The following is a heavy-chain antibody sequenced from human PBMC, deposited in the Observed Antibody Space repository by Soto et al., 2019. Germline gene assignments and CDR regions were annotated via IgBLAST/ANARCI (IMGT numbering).Heavy chain of an antibody. Sequence: SQTLSLTCAISGDSVSSSSVTWNWIRQSPSRGLEWLGRTYYRSKWYNDYAESVKSRIIINPDTSKNQFSLHLNSVTPEDTAVYYCVRLIGNSWLDFWGQGTLVTVS. V-gene: IGHV6-1*01. CDR2: TYYRSKWYN. CDR3: VRLIGNSWLDF. J-gene: IGHJ5*01. D-gene: IGHD1-26*01. CDR1: GDSVSSSSVT.